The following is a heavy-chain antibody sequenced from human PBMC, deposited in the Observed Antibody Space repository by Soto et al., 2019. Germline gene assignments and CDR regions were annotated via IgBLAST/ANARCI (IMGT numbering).Heavy chain of an antibody. J-gene: IGHJ6*02. CDR1: GGTFSSYA. Sequence: SVKVSCKASGGTFSSYAISWVRQAPGQGLEWMGGIIPIFGTANYAQKFQGRVTITADESTSTAYMELSSLRSEDTAVYYCARSPRHSAYYDILTGYYFSYYYYGMDVWGQGTTVTVSS. V-gene: IGHV1-69*13. D-gene: IGHD3-9*01. CDR3: ARSPRHSAYYDILTGYYFSYYYYGMDV. CDR2: IIPIFGTA.